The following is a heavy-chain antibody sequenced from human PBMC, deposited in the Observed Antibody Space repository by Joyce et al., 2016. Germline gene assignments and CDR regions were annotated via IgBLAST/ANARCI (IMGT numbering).Heavy chain of an antibody. Sequence: EVQLVQSGGGLVQPGGSLRVSCAGSGFIFSKYGINWVRLAPGKGLEWVSYIGSSGSIKQYADSVDGRFTISRDNGKNSLYLQMNSLRAEDTAVYDCAGDGRNSGGDYWGQGNLVTVSS. CDR1: GFIFSKYG. CDR3: AGDGRNSGGDY. D-gene: IGHD6-19*01. CDR2: IGSSGSIK. J-gene: IGHJ4*02. V-gene: IGHV3-48*01.